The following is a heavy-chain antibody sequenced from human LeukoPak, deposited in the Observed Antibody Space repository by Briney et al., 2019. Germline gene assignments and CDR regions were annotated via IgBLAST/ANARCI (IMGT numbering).Heavy chain of an antibody. D-gene: IGHD3-10*01. Sequence: GASVKVSCRASGYTFNSYGISWVRQAPGQGLEWMGWISAYNGNTNYAQKLQGRVTMTTDTSTSTAYMELRSLRSDDTAVYYCARGGLLWFGELFSFDPWGQGTLVTVSS. J-gene: IGHJ5*02. CDR1: GYTFNSYG. CDR2: ISAYNGNT. V-gene: IGHV1-18*01. CDR3: ARGGLLWFGELFSFDP.